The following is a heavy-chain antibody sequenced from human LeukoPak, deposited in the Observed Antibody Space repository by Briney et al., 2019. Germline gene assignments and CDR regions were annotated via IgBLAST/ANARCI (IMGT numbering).Heavy chain of an antibody. Sequence: SETLSLTCTVSGGSISSYYWSWIRQPPGKGLEWIGCIYYSGSTNYNPSLKSRVTISVDTSKNQFSLKLSSVTAADTAVYYCARHQYSSGYYFDYWGQGTLVTVSS. CDR3: ARHQYSSGYYFDY. V-gene: IGHV4-59*08. CDR2: IYYSGST. J-gene: IGHJ4*02. CDR1: GGSISSYY. D-gene: IGHD6-19*01.